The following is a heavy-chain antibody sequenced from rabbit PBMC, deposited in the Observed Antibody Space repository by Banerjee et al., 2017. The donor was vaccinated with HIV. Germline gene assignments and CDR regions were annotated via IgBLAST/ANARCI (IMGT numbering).Heavy chain of an antibody. CDR1: GLDFNSYW. CDR3: ARSGDWAFKL. D-gene: IGHD4-1*01. V-gene: IGHV1S40*01. Sequence: QSLEESGGDLVKPGASLTLTCTASGLDFNSYWMSWVRQAPGKGLEWIACIDTSSGNTWYASWAKGRFTISKTSSTTVTLQVTSLTAADTATYFCARSGDWAFKLWGQGTLVTVS. CDR2: IDTSSGNT. J-gene: IGHJ4*01.